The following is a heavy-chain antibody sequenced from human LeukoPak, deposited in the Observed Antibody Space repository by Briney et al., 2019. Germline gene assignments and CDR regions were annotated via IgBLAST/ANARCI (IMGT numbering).Heavy chain of an antibody. D-gene: IGHD3-10*01. CDR1: GGSIIGYY. V-gene: IGHV4-59*01. CDR3: ARATWERFGELSYFDN. J-gene: IGHJ4*02. CDR2: IYHSGST. Sequence: PSETLSLTCTVSGGSIIGYYWNWIRQPPGKGLDWIGYIYHSGSTNYNPSLKSRVTISVDTSKTQISLKLRAVTAADTAVYYCARATWERFGELSYFDNWGQGTLVTVSS.